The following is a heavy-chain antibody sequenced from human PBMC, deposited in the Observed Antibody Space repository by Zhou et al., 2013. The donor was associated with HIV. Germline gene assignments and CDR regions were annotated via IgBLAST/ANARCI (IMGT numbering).Heavy chain of an antibody. CDR2: VDPYNGDT. V-gene: IGHV1-18*01. J-gene: IGHJ6*03. CDR3: ARDKTNIAVGGGTYMDV. D-gene: IGHD6-19*01. Sequence: QVQLMQSGTEVKKPGASVKVSCKPSGYIFNQYGLHWLRQAPGQRPEWMGWVDPYNGDTNYSQKFLGRVTMKKDTYTGTAYMELKSLTSADTALYYCARDKTNIAVGGGTYMDVWGKGTTVTVSS. CDR1: GYIFNQYG.